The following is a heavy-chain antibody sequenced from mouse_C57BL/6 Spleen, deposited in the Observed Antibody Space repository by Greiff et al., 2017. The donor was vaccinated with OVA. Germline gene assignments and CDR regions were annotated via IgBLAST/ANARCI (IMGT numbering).Heavy chain of an antibody. D-gene: IGHD2-4*01. Sequence: QVQLQQSGAELVRPGTSVKMSCKASGYTFTNYWIGWAKQRPGHGLEWIGDIYPGGGYTNYNEKFKGQATLTADKSSSTAYMQFSSLTSEDSAIYYCARGDYAYNYAMDYWGQGTSVTVSS. CDR2: IYPGGGYT. CDR1: GYTFTNYW. J-gene: IGHJ4*01. CDR3: ARGDYAYNYAMDY. V-gene: IGHV1-63*01.